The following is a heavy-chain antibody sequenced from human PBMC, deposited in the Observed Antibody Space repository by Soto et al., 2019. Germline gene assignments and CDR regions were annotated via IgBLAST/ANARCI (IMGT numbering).Heavy chain of an antibody. J-gene: IGHJ5*02. V-gene: IGHV3-23*01. CDR1: GFTFSSYA. CDR2: ISGSGGST. CDR3: AKVHDTAMDTGDWFDP. Sequence: EVQLLESGGGLVQPGGSLRLSCAASGFTFSSYAMSWVRQAPGKGLEWVSAISGSGGSTYYADSVKGRFTISRDNSKNTLYLQMNSLRAEDTAVYYCAKVHDTAMDTGDWFDPWGQGTLVTVSS. D-gene: IGHD5-18*01.